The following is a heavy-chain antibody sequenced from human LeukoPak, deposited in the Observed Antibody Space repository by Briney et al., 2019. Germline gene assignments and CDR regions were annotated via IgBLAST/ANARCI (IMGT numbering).Heavy chain of an antibody. Sequence: GASVKVSCKASGGTFSSYAISWVRQDPGQGLEWMGRIIPILGIANYAQKFQGRVTITADKSTSTASMELSSLRSEDTAVYYCARFPYDRGIQHWGQGTLVTVSS. CDR2: IIPILGIA. J-gene: IGHJ1*01. V-gene: IGHV1-69*04. D-gene: IGHD3-16*01. CDR3: ARFPYDRGIQH. CDR1: GGTFSSYA.